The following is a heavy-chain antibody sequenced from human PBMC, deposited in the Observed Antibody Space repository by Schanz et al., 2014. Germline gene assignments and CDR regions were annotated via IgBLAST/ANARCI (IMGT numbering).Heavy chain of an antibody. Sequence: QVQLVESGGGVVQPGRSLRLSCAASGFTFSSYGMHWVRQAPGKGLEWVAIIWYDGSNKYYADSVKGRFTISRDNSKNTLFLQMSSLRAEDTAAYYCARDGDFDYWGQGTLVTVSS. V-gene: IGHV3-33*01. CDR3: ARDGDFDY. CDR2: IWYDGSNK. CDR1: GFTFSSYG. J-gene: IGHJ4*02.